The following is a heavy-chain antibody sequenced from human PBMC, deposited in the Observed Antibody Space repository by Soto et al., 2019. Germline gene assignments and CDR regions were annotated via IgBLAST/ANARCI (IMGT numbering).Heavy chain of an antibody. V-gene: IGHV1-46*01. CDR1: GYTFTTYY. Sequence: ASVKVSCKASGYTFTTYYMHRVRQAPGQGLEWMGIINPSGGNTNYAQKFQGRVTMTRDTSTSTVYMELSSLRSEDTAVYYCARATSGVVAATTYYYGMDVWGQGTTVTVS. D-gene: IGHD2-15*01. J-gene: IGHJ6*02. CDR2: INPSGGNT. CDR3: ARATSGVVAATTYYYGMDV.